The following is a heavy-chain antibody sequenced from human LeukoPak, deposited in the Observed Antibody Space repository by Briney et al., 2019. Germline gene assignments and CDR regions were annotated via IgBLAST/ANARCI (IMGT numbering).Heavy chain of an antibody. CDR3: AGSVAGFSYYFDY. J-gene: IGHJ4*02. V-gene: IGHV3-30*02. CDR1: GFTFSSYS. D-gene: IGHD6-19*01. CDR2: IRYDGSNK. Sequence: GGSLRLSCAASGFTFSSYSMHWVRQAPGKGLEWVAFIRYDGSNKYYADSVKGRFTISRDNSKNTLYLQMNSLRAEDTAVYYCAGSVAGFSYYFDYWGQGTLVTVSS.